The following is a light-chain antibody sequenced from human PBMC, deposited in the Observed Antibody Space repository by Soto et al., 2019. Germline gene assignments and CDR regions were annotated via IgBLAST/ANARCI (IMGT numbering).Light chain of an antibody. V-gene: IGKV3-20*01. CDR3: YQYGSSPGWT. Sequence: EIVLTQSPGTLSLSPGERATLSCRASQSVSSSYLAWYQQKPGQAPRLLIYGASSRANCVPDRFSGSGSGTAFTLTISRLEQEDFAVYYCYQYGSSPGWTFGQGTKVEIK. J-gene: IGKJ1*01. CDR2: GAS. CDR1: QSVSSSY.